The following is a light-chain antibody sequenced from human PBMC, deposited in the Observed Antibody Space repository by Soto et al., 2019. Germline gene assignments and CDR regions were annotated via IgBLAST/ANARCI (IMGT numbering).Light chain of an antibody. CDR3: QQHDQGWT. J-gene: IGKJ1*01. V-gene: IGKV3-15*01. CDR1: QSVRTK. CDR2: GAS. Sequence: MTQSPSSLSVSLGERATLSCRASQSVRTKLVWYQQKPGQAPRLLIYGASTRATGIPARFSGRWSGTEFTLTISNLQSEDFAVYYCQQHDQGWTFGQGTKVEIK.